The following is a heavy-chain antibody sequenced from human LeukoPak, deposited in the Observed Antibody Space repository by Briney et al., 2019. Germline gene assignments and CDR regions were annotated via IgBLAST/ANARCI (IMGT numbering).Heavy chain of an antibody. J-gene: IGHJ5*02. CDR1: GGSISSSRYY. V-gene: IGHV4-39*07. CDR3: ARTVRNGPNWFDP. D-gene: IGHD1-1*01. CDR2: IYYSGST. Sequence: SETLSLTCTVSGGSISSSRYYWGWIRQPPGKGLEWIGSIYYSGSTYYNPSLKSRVTISVDTTKNQFSLKLSAVTAADTAVYYCARTVRNGPNWFDPRGQGTLVTVSS.